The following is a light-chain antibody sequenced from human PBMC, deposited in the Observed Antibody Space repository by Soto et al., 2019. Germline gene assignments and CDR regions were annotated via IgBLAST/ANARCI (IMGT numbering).Light chain of an antibody. J-gene: IGLJ1*01. CDR2: EVS. CDR1: NSNVGSYNL. V-gene: IGLV2-23*02. Sequence: QSVLTQPASVSGSGGPSITISCTLTNSNVGSYNLVSWYQQHPGKAPKLMIYEVSTRRSGVSNRFSGSKSGNTASLTIYGLQAENEADYDCWSYAGSSSYVFGTGNKVTVL. CDR3: WSYAGSSSYV.